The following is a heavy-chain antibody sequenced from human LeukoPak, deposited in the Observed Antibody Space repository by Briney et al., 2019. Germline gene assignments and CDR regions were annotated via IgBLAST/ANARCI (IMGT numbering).Heavy chain of an antibody. CDR1: GYSFNDYY. V-gene: IGHV1-2*04. J-gene: IGHJ3*02. CDR3: ARMGDSGSYGFDI. Sequence: EASVKVSCKASGYSFNDYYLHWVRQAPGRGLEWMAWIKPDSGVTNYAQRFQGWVTMTRDTSISTAYMELRRLTSDDTAVYYCARMGDSGSYGFDIWGQGTMVTVSS. D-gene: IGHD3-10*01. CDR2: IKPDSGVT.